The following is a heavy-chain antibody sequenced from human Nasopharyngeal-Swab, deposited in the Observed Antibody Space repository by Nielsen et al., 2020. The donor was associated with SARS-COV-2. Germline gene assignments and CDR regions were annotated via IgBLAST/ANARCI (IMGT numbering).Heavy chain of an antibody. CDR1: GFTFSSYA. J-gene: IGHJ5*02. V-gene: IGHV3-15*01. CDR2: IKSKTDGGTT. CDR3: TTGFDP. Sequence: GESLKISCAASGFTFSSYAMSWVRQAPGKGLEWVGRIKSKTDGGTTDYAAPVKGRFTISRDDSRNTLYLQMNSLKTGDTAVYYCTTGFDPWGQGTLVTVSS.